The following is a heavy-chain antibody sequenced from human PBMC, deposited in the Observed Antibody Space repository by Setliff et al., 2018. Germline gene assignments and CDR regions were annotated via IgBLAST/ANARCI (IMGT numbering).Heavy chain of an antibody. Sequence: ASVKVSCKTSGYGFTSHYFHWLRQAPGQGLEWMGIVNPSGGKTTLSQKFQGRVSMTADASTATVHMELHSLTSEDTAIYYCARAPWGDDYDSLYTWFDPWGQGSLGTV. CDR2: VNPSGGKT. V-gene: IGHV1-46*01. CDR1: GYGFTSHY. D-gene: IGHD3-22*01. CDR3: ARAPWGDDYDSLYTWFDP. J-gene: IGHJ5*02.